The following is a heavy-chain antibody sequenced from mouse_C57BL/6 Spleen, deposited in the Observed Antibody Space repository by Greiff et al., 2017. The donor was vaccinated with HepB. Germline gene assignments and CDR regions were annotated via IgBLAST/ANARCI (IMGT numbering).Heavy chain of an antibody. CDR1: GFTFSSYT. CDR2: ISGGGGNT. J-gene: IGHJ4*01. CDR3: ARHGYYDAMDY. V-gene: IGHV5-9*01. Sequence: EVPVVESGGGLVKPGGSLKLSCAASGFTFSSYTMSLVRHTPEKGLEWVATISGGGGNTYYPDSVKGRSTISRDNAKNTLYLQMSSLRSEDTALYYCARHGYYDAMDYWGQGTSVTVSS.